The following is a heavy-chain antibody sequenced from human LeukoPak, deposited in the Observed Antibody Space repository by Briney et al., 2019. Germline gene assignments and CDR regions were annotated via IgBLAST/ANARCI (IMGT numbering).Heavy chain of an antibody. CDR2: IYYSGST. Sequence: SETLSLTCTVSGGSISSGGYYWSWIRQHPGKGLEWIGYIYYSGSTYYNPSLKSRVTISVDTSKNQFSLKLSSVTAADTAVYYCARGVVVTAILFDYWGQGTLVTVSS. CDR3: ARGVVVTAILFDY. D-gene: IGHD2-21*02. V-gene: IGHV4-31*03. J-gene: IGHJ4*02. CDR1: GGSISSGGYY.